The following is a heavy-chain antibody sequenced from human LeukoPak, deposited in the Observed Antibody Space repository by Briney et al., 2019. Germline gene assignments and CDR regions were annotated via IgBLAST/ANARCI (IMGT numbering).Heavy chain of an antibody. J-gene: IGHJ4*02. CDR1: GYTFATYG. D-gene: IGHD6-13*01. CDR3: AKVAGDRMDY. CDR2: ISANTGKT. Sequence: GASVKVSCKPSGYTFATYGFCWVRQAPGHGLEWMGWISANTGKTDYARKFQGRVTMTTDTSTSTAYMELRSLRPDDTAVYYCAKVAGDRMDYWGQGTLLTVSS. V-gene: IGHV1-18*01.